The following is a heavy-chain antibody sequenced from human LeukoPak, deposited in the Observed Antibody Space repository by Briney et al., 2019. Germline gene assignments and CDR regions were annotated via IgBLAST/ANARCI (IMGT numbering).Heavy chain of an antibody. Sequence: GGSLRLSCIASGFTFSSYSMNWVRQAPGKGLEWVAYIRSSSSTIYYADSVKGRFTISRDNAKNSLYLQMNSLRDEDTAVYYCARGDDFDDYGNWFDPWGQGTLVTVSS. CDR3: ARGDDFDDYGNWFDP. V-gene: IGHV3-48*02. CDR2: IRSSSSTI. D-gene: IGHD4-17*01. CDR1: GFTFSSYS. J-gene: IGHJ5*02.